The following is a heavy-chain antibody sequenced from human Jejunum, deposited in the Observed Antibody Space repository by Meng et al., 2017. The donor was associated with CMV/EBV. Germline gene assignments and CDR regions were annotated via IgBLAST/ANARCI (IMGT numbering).Heavy chain of an antibody. D-gene: IGHD2-2*02. CDR3: ARGRCTRTTCYKGTFDF. Sequence: SITNHSWWCGRREPPGRRLEWVGEMSHNASTNYNQYLKGRVTMSLDRSKNKFYLNLRCVTAADTAVYYCARGRCTRTTCYKGTFDFWGQGILVTVSS. CDR1: SITNHSW. J-gene: IGHJ4*02. CDR2: MSHNAST. V-gene: IGHV4-4*02.